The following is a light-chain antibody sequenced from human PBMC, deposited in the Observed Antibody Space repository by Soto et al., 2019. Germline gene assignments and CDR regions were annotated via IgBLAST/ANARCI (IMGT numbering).Light chain of an antibody. V-gene: IGKV1-39*01. CDR1: QSISSY. Sequence: DIQMTQSPSTLSASVGDRVTITCRASQSISSYLNWYQQKPGKAPKLLIYAASSSQSGVPSRFSGSGSGTDFTLTISSLQPEDFATYYCQQSYSTPEVTFGPGTKVDIK. CDR2: AAS. CDR3: QQSYSTPEVT. J-gene: IGKJ3*01.